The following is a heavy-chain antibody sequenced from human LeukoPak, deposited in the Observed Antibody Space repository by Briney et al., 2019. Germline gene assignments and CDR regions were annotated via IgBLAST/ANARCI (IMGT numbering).Heavy chain of an antibody. Sequence: GGSLRLSCAASGFTFSSYSMNWVRQAPGKGLEWVLSVSGRSADIYYADSVKGRFTISRDNAKNSVFLQVNNLRVEDTAIYYCARRGYHDSSGYDYWGQGTPVTVSS. CDR2: VSGRSADI. CDR3: ARRGYHDSSGYDY. D-gene: IGHD3-22*01. J-gene: IGHJ4*02. CDR1: GFTFSSYS. V-gene: IGHV3-21*06.